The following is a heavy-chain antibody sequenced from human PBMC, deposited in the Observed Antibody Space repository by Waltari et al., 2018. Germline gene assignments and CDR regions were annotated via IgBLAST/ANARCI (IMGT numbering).Heavy chain of an antibody. J-gene: IGHJ4*02. CDR1: GLTFSSYS. D-gene: IGHD2-2*01. CDR2: ISSSSSYI. CDR3: ARGPAAKNYYFDY. V-gene: IGHV3-21*01. Sequence: EVQLVESGGGLVKPGGSLRLSCAASGLTFSSYSMNWVRQAPGKGLEWVSSISSSSSYIYYADSVKGRFTISRDNAKNSLYLQMNSLRAEDTAVYYCARGPAAKNYYFDYWGQGTLVTVSS.